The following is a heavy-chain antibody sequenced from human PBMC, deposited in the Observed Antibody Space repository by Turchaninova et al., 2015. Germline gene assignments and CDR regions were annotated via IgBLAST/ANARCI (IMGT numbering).Heavy chain of an antibody. CDR1: GLTFGEHW. D-gene: IGHD2-21*01. V-gene: IGHV3-7*01. J-gene: IGHJ4*02. CDR3: ASRPPGDFYHGVFDY. Sequence: EVQLAESGGGLVQPGGSLRLSCVGSGLTFGEHWMGWVRQCPGKGLEWVARIKKDGSEKYYAESVKGRFTVSRDNAKNSLYLQMNSLRPEDTAVYYCASRPPGDFYHGVFDYWGQGSLVTVSS. CDR2: IKKDGSEK.